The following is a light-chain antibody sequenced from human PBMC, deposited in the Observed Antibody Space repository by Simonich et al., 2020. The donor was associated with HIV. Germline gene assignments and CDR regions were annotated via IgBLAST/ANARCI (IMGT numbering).Light chain of an antibody. J-gene: IGKJ1*01. CDR3: QQYNNWPPCT. Sequence: EIVMTQSPATLSVSPGERATLSCRARQSVSSNLAWYQQKPGQAPVLLIYGASTRATGIPARFSGSGSGTEFTLTISSLQSEDFAVYYCQQYNNWPPCTFGQGTKVEIK. CDR2: GAS. CDR1: QSVSSN. V-gene: IGKV3-15*01.